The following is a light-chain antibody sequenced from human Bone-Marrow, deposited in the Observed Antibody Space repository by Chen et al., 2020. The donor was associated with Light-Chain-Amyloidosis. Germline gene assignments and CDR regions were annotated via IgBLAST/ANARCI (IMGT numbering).Light chain of an antibody. Sequence: SYELTQPPSVSVSPGQTARIPCSGDDWPTKYAYCYQQKQGQAPVLVIHRETERPSGISERFSGSSSGTTATLTISGVQAEDEADYHCQSADSSGTYEVIFGGGTKLTVL. CDR3: QSADSSGTYEVI. CDR1: DWPTKY. V-gene: IGLV3-25*03. J-gene: IGLJ2*01. CDR2: RET.